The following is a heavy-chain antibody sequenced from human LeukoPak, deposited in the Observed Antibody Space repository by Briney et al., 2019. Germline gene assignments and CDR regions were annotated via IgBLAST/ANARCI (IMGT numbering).Heavy chain of an antibody. Sequence: SETLSLTCAVSGDSIRSSSYYWGWIRQSPGKGLEWIGSMYYSGTTYYNPSLKSPVTTSVDTSKNQFSLKLSYVTAADTAIYYCVSLAVGYFDWPPSWGQGTLVTVSS. D-gene: IGHD3-9*01. CDR1: GDSIRSSSYY. CDR2: MYYSGTT. V-gene: IGHV4-39*01. CDR3: VSLAVGYFDWPPS. J-gene: IGHJ4*02.